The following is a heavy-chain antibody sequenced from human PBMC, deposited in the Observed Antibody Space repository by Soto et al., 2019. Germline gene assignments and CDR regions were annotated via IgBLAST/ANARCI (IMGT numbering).Heavy chain of an antibody. V-gene: IGHV4-59*01. CDR3: GRDPIGRHVTDV. D-gene: IGHD2-15*01. CDR1: GGSIRSYY. J-gene: IGHJ6*02. CDR2: ISDTGST. Sequence: QVQLQESGPGLVKPSETLSLTCTVSGGSIRSYYWSWFRQPPGKGLEWIGYISDTGSTNYNPSLESRVTMSVDTSKNQFSLKVTSLTAADTAVYYCGRDPIGRHVTDVWGQGTTVTVSS.